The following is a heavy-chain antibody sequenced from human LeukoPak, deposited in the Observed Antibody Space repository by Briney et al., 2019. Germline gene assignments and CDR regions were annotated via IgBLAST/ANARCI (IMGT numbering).Heavy chain of an antibody. J-gene: IGHJ4*02. CDR2: ISGSGGST. V-gene: IGHV3-23*01. D-gene: IGHD2-2*01. Sequence: GGSLRLSCAASGFTFSSYAMSWVRQAPGKGLEWVSAISGSGGSTYYADSVKGRFTISRDNSKNTLHLQMNSLRAEDTAVYYCAKYGRYCSSTSCLDYNYYFDYWGQGTLVTVSS. CDR3: AKYGRYCSSTSCLDYNYYFDY. CDR1: GFTFSSYA.